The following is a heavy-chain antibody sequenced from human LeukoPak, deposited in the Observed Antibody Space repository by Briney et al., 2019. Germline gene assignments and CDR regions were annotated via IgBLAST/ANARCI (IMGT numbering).Heavy chain of an antibody. CDR3: ANLYCSGGSCTSDY. Sequence: GGSLRLSCAASGFTFSSYAMSWVRQAPGKGLEWVSAISGSGGSTYYADSVKGRFTISRDNSKNTLYLQMNSLRAEDTAVYYCANLYCSGGSCTSDYWGQGTLVTVSS. V-gene: IGHV3-23*01. D-gene: IGHD2-15*01. CDR2: ISGSGGST. J-gene: IGHJ4*02. CDR1: GFTFSSYA.